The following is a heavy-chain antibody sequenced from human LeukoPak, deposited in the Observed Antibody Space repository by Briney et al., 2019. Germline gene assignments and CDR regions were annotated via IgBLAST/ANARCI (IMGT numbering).Heavy chain of an antibody. J-gene: IGHJ4*02. CDR3: ARWVTRYGTTSHYDY. Sequence: SETLSLTCAVSGGSFSDYYWTWVRQSPGKGLEWLGEINHSGSTKYNPSLESRVTISVDTSKNQFSLKLSSVTAADTAVYYCARWVTRYGTTSHYDYWGQGALVTVSS. CDR1: GGSFSDYY. V-gene: IGHV4-34*01. D-gene: IGHD1-7*01. CDR2: INHSGST.